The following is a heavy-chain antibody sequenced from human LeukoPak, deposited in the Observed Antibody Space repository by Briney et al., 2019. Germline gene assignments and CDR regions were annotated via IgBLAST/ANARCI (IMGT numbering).Heavy chain of an antibody. J-gene: IGHJ4*02. CDR3: AKAARYSSGWYSFDY. D-gene: IGHD6-19*01. CDR2: ISYDGSNK. CDR1: GFTFSSYE. Sequence: GGSLRLSCAASGFTFSSYEMNWVRQAPGKGLEWVAVISYDGSNKYYADSVKGRFTISRDNSKNTLYLQMNSLRAEDTAVYYCAKAARYSSGWYSFDYWGQGTLVTVSS. V-gene: IGHV3-30*18.